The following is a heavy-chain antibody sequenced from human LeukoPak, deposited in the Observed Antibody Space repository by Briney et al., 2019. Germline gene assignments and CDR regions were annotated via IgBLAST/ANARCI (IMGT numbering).Heavy chain of an antibody. CDR2: IYTSGST. J-gene: IGHJ4*02. Sequence: SETLSLTCAVSGGSISGYYWSWIRQPAGKGLEWIGRIYTSGSTNYNPSLKSRVTMSVDTSKNQFSLKLSSVTAADTAVYYCARDRYSSGYYGFDYWGQGTLVTVSS. CDR3: ARDRYSSGYYGFDY. V-gene: IGHV4-4*07. D-gene: IGHD3-22*01. CDR1: GGSISGYY.